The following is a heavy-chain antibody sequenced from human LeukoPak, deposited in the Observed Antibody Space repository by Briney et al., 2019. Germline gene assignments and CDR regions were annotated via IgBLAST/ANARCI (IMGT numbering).Heavy chain of an antibody. CDR3: AKLGSGYSYGYIDY. CDR1: GFTFSSYA. D-gene: IGHD5-18*01. CDR2: ISGSGGST. V-gene: IGHV3-23*01. J-gene: IGHJ4*02. Sequence: GGSLRLSCAASGFTFSSYAMSWVRQAPGKGLEWVSAISGSGGSTYYADSVKGRFTISRDNSKNTLYLQMNSLRAEDTAVYYCAKLGSGYSYGYIDYWGQGTLVTASS.